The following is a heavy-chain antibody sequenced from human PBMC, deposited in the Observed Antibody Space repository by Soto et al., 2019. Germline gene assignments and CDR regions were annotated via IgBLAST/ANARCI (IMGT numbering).Heavy chain of an antibody. V-gene: IGHV6-1*01. CDR3: ARITGENDYYSYYGMDV. D-gene: IGHD7-27*01. CDR1: GDSVSSNSAA. J-gene: IGHJ6*02. Sequence: PSQTLSLTCAISGDSVSSNSAAWNWIRQSPSRGLEWLGRTYYRSKWYNDYAVSVKSRITINPDTSKNQFSLQLNSVTPEDTAVYYCARITGENDYYSYYGMDVWGQGTTVTVSS. CDR2: TYYRSKWYN.